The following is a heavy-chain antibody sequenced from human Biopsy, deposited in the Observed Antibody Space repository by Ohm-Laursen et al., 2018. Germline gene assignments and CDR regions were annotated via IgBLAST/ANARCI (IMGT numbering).Heavy chain of an antibody. D-gene: IGHD3-9*01. V-gene: IGHV3-30*03. CDR1: RFTFSSHG. J-gene: IGHJ4*02. Sequence: SLRLSYSASRFTFSSHGMHWVRQAPGKGLEWVAHFSYDGINKHYADSVKGRFTISRDNSKNTLSLQMNSLRVEDTAMYYCLREAATGYYRTADFWGQGTLVTVSS. CDR3: LREAATGYYRTADF. CDR2: FSYDGINK.